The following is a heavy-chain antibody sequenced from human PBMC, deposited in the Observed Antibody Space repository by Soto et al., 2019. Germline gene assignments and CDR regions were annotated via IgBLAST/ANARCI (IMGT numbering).Heavy chain of an antibody. CDR1: GGSISSYY. V-gene: IGHV4-59*01. Sequence: PSETLSLTCTVSGGSISSYYWSWIRQPPGKGLEWIGYIYYSGSTNYNPSLKSRVTISVDTSKNQFSLKLSSVTAADTAVYYCARYLEQQLGPQHYVMDVWGQGATVPVSS. CDR3: ARYLEQQLGPQHYVMDV. J-gene: IGHJ6*02. D-gene: IGHD6-13*01. CDR2: IYYSGST.